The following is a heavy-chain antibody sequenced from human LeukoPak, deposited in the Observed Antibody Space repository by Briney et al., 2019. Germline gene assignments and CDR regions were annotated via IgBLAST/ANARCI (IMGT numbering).Heavy chain of an antibody. CDR1: GFTFSSYG. J-gene: IGHJ4*02. Sequence: PGGSLRLSCAASGFTFSSYGMHWVRQAPGKGLEWVANIKQDGSEKYYVDSVKGRFTISRDNAKNSLYLQMNSLRAEDTAVYYCARDSLWFGEKTIDYWGQGTLVTVSS. CDR2: IKQDGSEK. CDR3: ARDSLWFGEKTIDY. D-gene: IGHD3-10*01. V-gene: IGHV3-7*01.